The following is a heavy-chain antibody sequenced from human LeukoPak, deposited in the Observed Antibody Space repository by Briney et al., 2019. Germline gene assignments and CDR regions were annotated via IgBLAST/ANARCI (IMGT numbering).Heavy chain of an antibody. CDR3: ARQPMAMVMGGLDY. V-gene: IGHV4-59*08. CDR1: GGSISSYY. D-gene: IGHD5-18*01. CDR2: IYYSGST. Sequence: SETLSLTCTVSGGSISSYYWSWIRQPPGKGLEWIGYIYYSGSTNYNPSLKRRVTISVDTSKNQFSLKLSSVTAADTAVYYCARQPMAMVMGGLDYWGQGTLVTVSS. J-gene: IGHJ4*02.